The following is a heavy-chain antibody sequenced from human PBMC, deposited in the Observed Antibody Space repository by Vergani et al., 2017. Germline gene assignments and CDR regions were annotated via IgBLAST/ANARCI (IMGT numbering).Heavy chain of an antibody. CDR3: ATFSTYYDFWSGYYDPYFDY. CDR2: INNSGST. J-gene: IGHJ4*02. CDR1: GGSFSGYY. Sequence: QVQLQQWGAGLLKPSETLSLTCAVYGGSFSGYYWSWIRQPPGKGLEWIGEINNSGSTNYNPSLQSRVTRSVDTSKNQFSLKLNSVTAAATAVYYCATFSTYYDFWSGYYDPYFDYWGQGTLVTGSS. D-gene: IGHD3-3*01. V-gene: IGHV4-34*01.